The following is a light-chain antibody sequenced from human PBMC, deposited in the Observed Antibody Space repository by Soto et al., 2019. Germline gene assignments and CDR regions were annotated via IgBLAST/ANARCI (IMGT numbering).Light chain of an antibody. J-gene: IGKJ4*01. V-gene: IGKV1-8*01. CDR1: QGIGTY. CDR2: GAS. CDR3: QQYYSYPLT. Sequence: IRMTQSPSSFSASAGDRVSITCRASQGIGTYLVWYQQKPGKAPKVIIYGASTLQSGVPSRFSGRGSETDFTLTISRLQSEDFATYYCQQYYSYPLTFGGGTKVEI.